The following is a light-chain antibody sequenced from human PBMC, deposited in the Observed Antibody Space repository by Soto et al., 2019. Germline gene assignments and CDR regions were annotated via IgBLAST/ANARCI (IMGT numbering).Light chain of an antibody. CDR2: AAS. V-gene: IGKV1-27*01. J-gene: IGKJ4*01. CDR3: QKYASVPLT. CDR1: QGTTNY. Sequence: DIQMTQSPSSLSASVGDRVTITCRARQGTTNYFAWYQQKPGKVPKLLIYAASTLQSGVPSGFSGRGSGTEFTLTIKSLQPEDVATYYCQKYASVPLTFGGGTKVEIK.